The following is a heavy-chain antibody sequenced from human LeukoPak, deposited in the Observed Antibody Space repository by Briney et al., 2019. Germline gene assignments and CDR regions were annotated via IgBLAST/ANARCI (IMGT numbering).Heavy chain of an antibody. Sequence: GESLRLSCEGSGFPFASYVMSWVRQAPGKGLEGIAYINHDAEMIFYPDFVKGRFTISRDNAKKSLYLQMNALRYEDTAIYYCARDHDWAFDPWGQGTLVTVSS. J-gene: IGHJ5*02. CDR1: GFPFASYV. CDR3: ARDHDWAFDP. D-gene: IGHD3-9*01. CDR2: INHDAEMI. V-gene: IGHV3-48*02.